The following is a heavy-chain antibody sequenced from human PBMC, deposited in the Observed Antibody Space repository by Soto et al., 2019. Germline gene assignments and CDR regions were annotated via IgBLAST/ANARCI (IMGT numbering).Heavy chain of an antibody. D-gene: IGHD6-25*01. Sequence: EVQMLESGGGLVRPGGSLRLSCIASGFTFSNYAMSWVRQAPGKGLEWVSTISDNGANTFIGDSMKDHFDISRDNSKNTVFLHLSTVRAEDPAIYYCARAIGADFFDYWGQGTPVTVSS. V-gene: IGHV3-23*01. J-gene: IGHJ4*02. CDR1: GFTFSNYA. CDR3: ARAIGADFFDY. CDR2: ISDNGANT.